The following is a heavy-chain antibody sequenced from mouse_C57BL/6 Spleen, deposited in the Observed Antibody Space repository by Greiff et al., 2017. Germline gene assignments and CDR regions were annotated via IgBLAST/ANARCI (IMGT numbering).Heavy chain of an antibody. Sequence: EVKLQESGGGLVQPKGSLKLSCAASGFSFNTYAMNWVRQAPGKGLEWVARIRSKSNNYATYYADSVKDRFTISRDDSESMLYLQMNNLKTEDTAMYYCVRDGYYPLYYAMDYWGQGTSVTVSS. D-gene: IGHD2-3*01. CDR1: GFSFNTYA. J-gene: IGHJ4*01. CDR3: VRDGYYPLYYAMDY. V-gene: IGHV10-1*01. CDR2: IRSKSNNYAT.